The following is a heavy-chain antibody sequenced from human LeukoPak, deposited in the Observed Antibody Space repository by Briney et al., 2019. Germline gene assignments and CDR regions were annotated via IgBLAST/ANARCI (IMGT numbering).Heavy chain of an antibody. D-gene: IGHD1-14*01. CDR1: WLTFSTSG. V-gene: IGHV3-21*06. J-gene: IGHJ4*02. Sequence: GGSLRLSCTAFWLTFSTSGFNWVRQAPGKGLEWVASIGPTGSDRYHADSIKGRFTISRDNANNFLYLQMNSLRAEDTAVYYCATETNGRHYDYWGQGTLLTVSS. CDR2: IGPTGSDR. CDR3: ATETNGRHYDY.